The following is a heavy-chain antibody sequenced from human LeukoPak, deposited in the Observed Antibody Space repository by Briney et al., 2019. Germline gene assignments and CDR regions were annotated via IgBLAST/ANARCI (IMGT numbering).Heavy chain of an antibody. CDR1: GFTFSSYA. J-gene: IGHJ4*02. V-gene: IGHV3-23*01. D-gene: IGHD3-22*01. CDR3: AKSLADYYDSWDFDY. Sequence: PGGSLRLXCAASGFTFSSYAMSWVRQAPGKGLEWVSAISGSGGSTYYADSVKGRFTISRDNSKNTLYLQMNSLRAEDTAVYYCAKSLADYYDSWDFDYWGQGTLVTVSS. CDR2: ISGSGGST.